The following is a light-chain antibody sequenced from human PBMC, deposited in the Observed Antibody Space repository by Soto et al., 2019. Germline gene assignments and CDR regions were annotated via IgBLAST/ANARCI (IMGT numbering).Light chain of an antibody. Sequence: QSALTQPPSVSGSPGQSVTISCSGTINDVTAYYRVSWYQETPGTAPKLMIYDVSNRPSGVPDRLSGSRSGNRASLTISGNQPEDEGDYYCRVYTRTSTYVVRAGTKETVL. CDR1: INDVTAYYR. J-gene: IGLJ1*01. CDR3: RVYTRTSTYV. V-gene: IGLV2-18*01. CDR2: DVS.